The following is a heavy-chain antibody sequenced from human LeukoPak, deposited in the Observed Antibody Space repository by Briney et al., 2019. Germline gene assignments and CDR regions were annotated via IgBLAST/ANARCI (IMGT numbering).Heavy chain of an antibody. CDR2: TKPDGSAE. Sequence: PGGSLRLSCAASGFTFRNYWMGWVRQAPGKGLEWVANTKPDGSAEYYADSVRGRFTTSRDNANNFLYLQMNRLRAEDTAVYYCARDRYYDSSGYYYFDYWGQGTLVTVSS. J-gene: IGHJ4*02. D-gene: IGHD3-22*01. CDR3: ARDRYYDSSGYYYFDY. CDR1: GFTFRNYW. V-gene: IGHV3-7*01.